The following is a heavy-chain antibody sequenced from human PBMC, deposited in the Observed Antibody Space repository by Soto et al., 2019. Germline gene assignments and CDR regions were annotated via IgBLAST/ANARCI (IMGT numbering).Heavy chain of an antibody. V-gene: IGHV1-8*01. CDR2: MNPNSGNT. Sequence: ASVKVSCKASGYTFTSYDINWVRQATGQGLEWMVWMNPNSGNTGYAQKFQGRVTMTRNTSISTAYMELSSLRSEDTAVYYCAREISGSYRFDYWGQGTLVTVSS. CDR1: GYTFTSYD. CDR3: AREISGSYRFDY. D-gene: IGHD1-26*01. J-gene: IGHJ4*02.